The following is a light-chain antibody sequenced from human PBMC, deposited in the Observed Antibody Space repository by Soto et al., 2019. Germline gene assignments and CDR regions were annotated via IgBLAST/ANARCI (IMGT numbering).Light chain of an antibody. Sequence: DIQMTQSPSSLFASVGDSVTITCRASQTITTYLNWYRQKPGKAPKLLIYAASSLQSGVPSRFSGSGSETEFTLTISSLQPEDFATYFCQQIYSAPLTFGWGTKVEIK. CDR1: QTITTY. J-gene: IGKJ4*01. CDR3: QQIYSAPLT. CDR2: AAS. V-gene: IGKV1-39*01.